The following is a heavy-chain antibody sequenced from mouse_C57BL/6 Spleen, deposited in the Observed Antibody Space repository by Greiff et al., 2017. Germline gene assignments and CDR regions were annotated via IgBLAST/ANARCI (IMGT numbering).Heavy chain of an antibody. J-gene: IGHJ2*01. Sequence: VQLLQSGPELVKPGASVKISCKASGYAFSSSWMNWVKQRPGKGLEWIGRIYPGDGDTNYNGKVKGKATLTTDKSSSTAYMHISSLTSEDSAVYFCASEGFLAAQALDYWGQGTTLTVSS. D-gene: IGHD3-2*02. CDR1: GYAFSSSW. V-gene: IGHV1-82*01. CDR2: IYPGDGDT. CDR3: ASEGFLAAQALDY.